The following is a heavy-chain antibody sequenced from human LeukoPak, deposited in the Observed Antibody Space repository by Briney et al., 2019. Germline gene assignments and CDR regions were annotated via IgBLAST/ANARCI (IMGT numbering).Heavy chain of an antibody. CDR3: ARGRADFWSGYYIVENAFDI. CDR2: IYHSGST. Sequence: SETLSLTCTVSGYSISSGYYWGWIRQPPGKGLEWIGSIYHSGSTYYNPSLKSRVTISVDTSKNQFSLKLSSVTAADTAVYYCARGRADFWSGYYIVENAFDIWGQGTMVTVSS. V-gene: IGHV4-38-2*02. J-gene: IGHJ3*02. D-gene: IGHD3-3*01. CDR1: GYSISSGYY.